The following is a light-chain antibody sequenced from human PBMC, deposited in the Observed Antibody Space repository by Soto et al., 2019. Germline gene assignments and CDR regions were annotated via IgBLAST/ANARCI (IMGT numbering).Light chain of an antibody. J-gene: IGLJ1*01. CDR2: DVS. CDR3: SSYTTSNTRQIV. Sequence: QSVLTQPASLSRSPGQSITISCTGTSSDVGGYNYVSWYQHHPGKAPKLLIYDVSNRPSGVSNRFSGSKSDNTASLTISGLQPEDEADYYCSSYTTSNTRQIVFGTGTKVTVL. V-gene: IGLV2-14*03. CDR1: SSDVGGYNY.